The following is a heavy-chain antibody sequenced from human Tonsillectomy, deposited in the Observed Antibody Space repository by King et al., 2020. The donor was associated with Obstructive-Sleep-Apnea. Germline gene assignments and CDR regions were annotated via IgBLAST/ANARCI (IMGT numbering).Heavy chain of an antibody. V-gene: IGHV4-59*01. CDR1: GGSISSYY. J-gene: IGHJ3*01. D-gene: IGHD6-19*01. CDR2: VHATGNT. Sequence: QLQESGPGLVKPSETLSLTCNVFGGSISSYYWSWLRQSPGKGLQWIGYVHATGNTDYNPSLRSRVIISVDTSRNHFSLRLTSLSAADTAVYYCARGGSGWSVGDAFDGWSQGAMVTVSS. CDR3: ARGGSGWSVGDAFDG.